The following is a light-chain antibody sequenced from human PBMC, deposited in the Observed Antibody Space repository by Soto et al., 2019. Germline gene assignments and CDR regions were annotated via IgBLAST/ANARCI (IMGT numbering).Light chain of an antibody. V-gene: IGKV3-20*01. CDR3: QQYGSSPRT. J-gene: IGKJ1*01. CDR1: QSVGSRY. CDR2: GTS. Sequence: EIVLTQSPGTLSLSPGEGATLSCRASQSVGSRYLAWYQQKPGQAPRLLIYGTSNRATGIPDRFSGSGSGTDLSLTISSLEPGDLAVYYCQQYGSSPRTFGQGTKVDIK.